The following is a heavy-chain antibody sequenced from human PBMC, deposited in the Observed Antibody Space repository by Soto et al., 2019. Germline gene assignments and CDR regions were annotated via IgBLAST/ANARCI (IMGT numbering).Heavy chain of an antibody. V-gene: IGHV3-11*06. CDR1: GFTFSDYY. J-gene: IGHJ6*02. CDR2: ISGSNIYT. D-gene: IGHD2-2*01. Sequence: HVQLVESGGGLVKPGGSLRLSCAASGFTFSDYYMSWIRQAPGKGLEWISYISGSNIYTNYADSVKGRFTVSRDNADNSLYLQMNSLRVEDTAVYYSARDGGEIIPAAIGGGYGMDVWGQGTTVTVSS. CDR3: ARDGGEIIPAAIGGGYGMDV.